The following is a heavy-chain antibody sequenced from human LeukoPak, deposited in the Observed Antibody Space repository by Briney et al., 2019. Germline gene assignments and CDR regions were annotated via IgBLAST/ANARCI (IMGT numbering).Heavy chain of an antibody. V-gene: IGHV3-74*01. CDR3: TRGYCSSTSCLSRFADY. CDR1: GFIFSDYW. CDR2: INSGVSST. J-gene: IGHJ4*02. Sequence: GGSLRLSCAASGFIFSDYWMHWVRQAPGKGLVWVSRINSGVSSTDYADSVKGRFTISRDNAKNTLYLQMNSLRAEDTAVYYCTRGYCSSTSCLSRFADYWGQGALVTVSS. D-gene: IGHD2-2*01.